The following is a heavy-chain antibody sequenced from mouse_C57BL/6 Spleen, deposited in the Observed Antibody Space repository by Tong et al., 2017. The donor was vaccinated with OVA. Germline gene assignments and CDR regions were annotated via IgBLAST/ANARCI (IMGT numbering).Heavy chain of an antibody. Sequence: VQLQESGAELARPGASVKTSCKASGYTFTSYTMHWVKQRPGQGLEWIGYINPSSGNTKYNEKFKGKATLTADTSSSTAYMQLSSLTSEDSAVYYCARGYYGSSDWYFDVWGTGTTVSVSS. CDR2: INPSSGNT. J-gene: IGHJ1*03. V-gene: IGHV1-4*01. CDR3: ARGYYGSSDWYFDV. CDR1: GYTFTSYT. D-gene: IGHD1-1*01.